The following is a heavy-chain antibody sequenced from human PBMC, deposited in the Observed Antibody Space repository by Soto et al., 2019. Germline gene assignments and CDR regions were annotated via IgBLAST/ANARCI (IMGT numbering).Heavy chain of an antibody. V-gene: IGHV1-46*01. D-gene: IGHD2-15*01. CDR1: GYTFTTYY. Sequence: QVQLVQSGAEVKQPGASVKVSCTASGYTFTTYYMHWVRQAPGQGLEWMGIINPNGGSTTYAQTYQGRFTITRDTSTITVSMEMARLRSEDTAVYYCARGDRGGTWFFDLWGRGSLVIVSS. CDR3: ARGDRGGTWFFDL. CDR2: INPNGGST. J-gene: IGHJ2*01.